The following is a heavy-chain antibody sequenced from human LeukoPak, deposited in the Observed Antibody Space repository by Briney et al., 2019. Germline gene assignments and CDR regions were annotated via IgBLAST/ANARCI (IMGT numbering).Heavy chain of an antibody. CDR3: ARGQPGHAFDI. D-gene: IGHD2-2*01. J-gene: IGHJ3*02. V-gene: IGHV3-74*01. Sequence: GGSLRLSCAASGFIFSTSWMHWVRQGPGKGLVWVSRIYSDGSFTSYADSVKGRFTISRDNAKNTVYLQMNSLRAEDTAVYYCARGQPGHAFDIWGQGTMVTVSS. CDR2: IYSDGSFT. CDR1: GFIFSTSW.